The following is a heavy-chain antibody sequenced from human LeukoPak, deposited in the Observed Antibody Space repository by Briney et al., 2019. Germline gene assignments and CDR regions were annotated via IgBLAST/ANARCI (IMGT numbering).Heavy chain of an antibody. J-gene: IGHJ4*02. CDR1: GFTFSSYG. Sequence: GGSLRLSCAASGFTFSSYGMHWVRQAPGKGLEWVTFIRYDGSEIYYADSVKGRFTISRDNSRNTLDLQMNSLKTEDTAVYYCSTNLGIVGATLENYWGQGTLVTVSS. D-gene: IGHD1-26*01. CDR2: IRYDGSEI. V-gene: IGHV3-30*02. CDR3: STNLGIVGATLENY.